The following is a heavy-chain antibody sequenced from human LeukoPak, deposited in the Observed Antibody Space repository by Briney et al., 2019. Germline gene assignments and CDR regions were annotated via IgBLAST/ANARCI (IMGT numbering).Heavy chain of an antibody. J-gene: IGHJ4*02. Sequence: GESLKISCKGSGYSFTTYWIGWVRQMPGRGLEWMGIIYPGDSDTRYSPSFQGQVTISADKSISTAYLQWSSLKASDTAMYYCAGQFRDSSGYYSYYFDYWGQGTLVTVSS. CDR3: AGQFRDSSGYYSYYFDY. V-gene: IGHV5-51*01. CDR2: IYPGDSDT. CDR1: GYSFTTYW. D-gene: IGHD3-22*01.